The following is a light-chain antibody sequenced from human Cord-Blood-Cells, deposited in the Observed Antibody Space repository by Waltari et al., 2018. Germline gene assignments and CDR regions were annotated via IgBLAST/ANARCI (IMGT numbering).Light chain of an antibody. CDR2: DVS. CDR3: CSYAGSYTLV. CDR1: SSHVGGYNY. Sequence: QSALTQPRSVSGSPGQSATISCTGTSSHVGGYNYVSWYQQHPGKAPKLMIYDVSKRPSGVPDRFSGSKSGNTASLTISGLQAEDEADYYCCSYAGSYTLVFGGGTKLTVL. V-gene: IGLV2-11*01. J-gene: IGLJ3*02.